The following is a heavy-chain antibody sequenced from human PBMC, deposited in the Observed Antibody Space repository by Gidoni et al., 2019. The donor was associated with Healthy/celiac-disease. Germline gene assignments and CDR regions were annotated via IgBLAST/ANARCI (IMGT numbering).Heavy chain of an antibody. V-gene: IGHV1-2*02. Sequence: QVQLVQSGAEVKKPGASVKVSCKASGYTFTGYYMHWVRQAPGQGLEWMGWINPNSGGTNYAQKFQGRVTMTRDTSISTAYMELSRLRSDDTAVYYCARDYYDSSGYYYSPLDYWGQGTLVTVSS. J-gene: IGHJ4*02. D-gene: IGHD3-22*01. CDR1: GYTFTGYY. CDR2: INPNSGGT. CDR3: ARDYYDSSGYYYSPLDY.